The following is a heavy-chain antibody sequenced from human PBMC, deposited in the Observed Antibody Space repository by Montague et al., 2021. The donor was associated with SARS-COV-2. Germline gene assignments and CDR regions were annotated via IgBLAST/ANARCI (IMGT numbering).Heavy chain of an antibody. D-gene: IGHD3-10*01. J-gene: IGHJ4*02. CDR2: ISYNSENT. CDR3: AKDVYYGSGNYWQAFDY. V-gene: IGHV3-9*01. Sequence: SLRLSCAASGFTFGDYDMHLVRQTPGKGVEWVSGISYNSENTGYSDSVNGRFTISRDNAKNSLYLQMNSLRTDDTALYYCAKDVYYGSGNYWQAFDYWGQGTLVTVSS. CDR1: GFTFGDYD.